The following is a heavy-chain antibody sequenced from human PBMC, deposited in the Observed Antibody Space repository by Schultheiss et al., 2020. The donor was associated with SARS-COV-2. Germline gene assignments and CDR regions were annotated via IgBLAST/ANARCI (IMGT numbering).Heavy chain of an antibody. J-gene: IGHJ2*01. CDR1: GGSISSGGYY. Sequence: LRLSCTVSGGSISSGGYYWSWIRQHPGKGLEWIGYIYYSGSTYYNPSLKSRVTISVDTSKNQFSLKLSSVTAADTAVYYCARGLRAWYFDLWGRGTLVTVSS. V-gene: IGHV4-31*03. D-gene: IGHD5-12*01. CDR3: ARGLRAWYFDL. CDR2: IYYSGST.